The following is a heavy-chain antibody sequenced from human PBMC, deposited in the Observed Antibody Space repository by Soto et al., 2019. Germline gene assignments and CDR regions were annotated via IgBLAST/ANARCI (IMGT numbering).Heavy chain of an antibody. D-gene: IGHD2-2*01. CDR2: ISSSGNTI. Sequence: QVQLVESGGGLVKPGGSLRLSCAGSGFTFSDYYMSWIRQAPGKGLEWVSYISSSGNTIYYADSVKGRFTISRDNAKNSLYLQMNRLRAEDTDVYYCARYLHRPAAPFDYWGQGTLVTVSS. V-gene: IGHV3-11*01. CDR3: ARYLHRPAAPFDY. CDR1: GFTFSDYY. J-gene: IGHJ4*02.